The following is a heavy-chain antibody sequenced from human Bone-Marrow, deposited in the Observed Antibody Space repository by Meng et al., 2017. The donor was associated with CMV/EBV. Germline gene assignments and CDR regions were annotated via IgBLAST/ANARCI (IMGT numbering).Heavy chain of an antibody. CDR1: GFTFSSYG. V-gene: IGHV3-21*04. CDR2: ISSSSSYI. Sequence: GESLKISCAASGFTFSSYGMSWVRQAPGKGLEWVSSISSSSSYIYYADSVKGRFTISRDNAKNSLYLQMNSLRAEDTAVYYCAGITIFGVVAGYWGQGTLVTVSS. CDR3: AGITIFGVVAGY. D-gene: IGHD3-3*01. J-gene: IGHJ4*02.